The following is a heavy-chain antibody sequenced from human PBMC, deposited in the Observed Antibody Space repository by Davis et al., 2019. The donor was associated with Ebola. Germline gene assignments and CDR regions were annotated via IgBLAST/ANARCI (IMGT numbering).Heavy chain of an antibody. V-gene: IGHV3-23*01. CDR1: GFSFAFSGYS. J-gene: IGHJ4*02. Sequence: PGGSLRLFCAASGFSFAFSGYSMFWVRQAPGRGLELISGVFETGADIYYADSVKGRFTISRDNSKNTLFLQMNSLRAEDTAVYYCAKDRRVTALGGQGTLVTVSS. CDR3: AKDRRVTAL. D-gene: IGHD2-21*02. CDR2: VFETGADI.